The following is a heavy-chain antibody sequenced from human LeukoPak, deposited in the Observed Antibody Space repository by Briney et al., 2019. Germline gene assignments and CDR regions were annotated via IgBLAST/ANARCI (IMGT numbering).Heavy chain of an antibody. CDR2: IHRSGST. CDR1: GGSISNINNW. V-gene: IGHV4-4*02. D-gene: IGHD4-17*01. Sequence: SGTLSLTCVVSGGSISNINNWWSWVRQPPGKGLEWIGEIHRSGSTNYNPSLKSRVTISMDQSKNQLSLKVSSVTAADTAVYYCARNGHYSADNWGLGTLVTVSS. CDR3: ARNGHYSADN. J-gene: IGHJ4*02.